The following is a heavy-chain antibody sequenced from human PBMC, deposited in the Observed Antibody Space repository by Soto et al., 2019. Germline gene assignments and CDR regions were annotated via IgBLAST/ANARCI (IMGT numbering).Heavy chain of an antibody. CDR1: GFSLSGHG. CDR2: VTYDDTER. Sequence: QVQLVASGGGVVQPGRSLSLSCAASGFSLSGHGLHWVRQAPGGGLEWVAVVTYDDTERPYPDSVKGRFTITRDTSKNTFYLQMNSLRVEDTAMYYCAREKNSGYYRTVDYWGQGTLVIVSS. D-gene: IGHD3-10*01. CDR3: AREKNSGYYRTVDY. J-gene: IGHJ4*02. V-gene: IGHV3-30*03.